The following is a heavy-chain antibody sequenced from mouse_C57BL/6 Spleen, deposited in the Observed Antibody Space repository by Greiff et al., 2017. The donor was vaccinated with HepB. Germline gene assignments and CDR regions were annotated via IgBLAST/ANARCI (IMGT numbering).Heavy chain of an antibody. V-gene: IGHV1-69*01. CDR2: IDPSDSYT. Sequence: VQLQQSGAELVMPGASVKLSCKASGYTFTSYWMHWVKQRPGQGLEWIGEIDPSDSYTNYNQKFKGKSTLTVDKSSSTAYMQLSSLTSEDSAVYYWARGDYYGSSYEAAYWGQGTLVTVSA. CDR3: ARGDYYGSSYEAAY. D-gene: IGHD1-1*01. J-gene: IGHJ3*01. CDR1: GYTFTSYW.